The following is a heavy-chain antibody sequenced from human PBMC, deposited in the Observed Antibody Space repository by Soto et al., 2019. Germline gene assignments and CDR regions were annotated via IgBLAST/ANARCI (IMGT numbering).Heavy chain of an antibody. CDR2: ISSSGSTI. CDR1: GFTFSDYY. CDR3: ARDQKAIAARPIGDYYYGMDV. D-gene: IGHD6-6*01. V-gene: IGHV3-11*01. J-gene: IGHJ6*02. Sequence: PGGSLRLSCAASGFTFSDYYMSWIRQAPGKGLEWVSYISSSGSTIYYADSVKGRFTISRDNAKNSLYLQMNSLRAEDTAVYYCARDQKAIAARPIGDYYYGMDVWGQGTTVTVSS.